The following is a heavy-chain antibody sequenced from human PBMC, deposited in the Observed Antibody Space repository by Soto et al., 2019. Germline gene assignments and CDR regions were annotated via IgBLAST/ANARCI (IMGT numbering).Heavy chain of an antibody. D-gene: IGHD6-19*01. CDR1: GGSISSSNW. J-gene: IGHJ4*02. CDR3: ARVTDNTPVAGTAY. V-gene: IGHV4-4*02. Sequence: QVQLQESGPGLVKPSGTLSLTCAVSGGSISSSNWWSWVRQPPGNGLERIGAIYHSGSTNHNPSLKSRFTRSVDKSKNQCSLKLSSVTAADTAVYYCARVTDNTPVAGTAYWGQGTLVTVSS. CDR2: IYHSGST.